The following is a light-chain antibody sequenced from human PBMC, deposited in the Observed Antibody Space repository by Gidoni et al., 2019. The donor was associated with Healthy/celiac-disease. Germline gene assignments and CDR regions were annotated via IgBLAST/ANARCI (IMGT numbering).Light chain of an antibody. J-gene: IGLJ2*01. CDR2: GKN. V-gene: IGLV3-19*01. Sequence: SSELTQDPAVSVALGQTVRITCQGDSLRSYYASWYQQTPGQAPGLGIYGKNNRPSGIPDRFSGSSSGNTASLTITGAQAEDEADYYCNSRDSSGNHLVFGGGTKLTVL. CDR3: NSRDSSGNHLV. CDR1: SLRSYY.